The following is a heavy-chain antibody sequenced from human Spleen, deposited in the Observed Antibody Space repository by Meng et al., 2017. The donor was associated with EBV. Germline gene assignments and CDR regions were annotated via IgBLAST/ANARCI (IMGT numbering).Heavy chain of an antibody. J-gene: IGHJ4*02. D-gene: IGHD5-24*01. CDR3: ARIDGYSNFDY. CDR2: INHSGST. Sequence: LQHCGAGLLKPSEILLLTCAVYGGSFSGYYWSWIGQPPGKGLEWIGEINHSGSTNYNPSLKSRVTISVDTSKNQFSLKLSSVTAADTAVYYCARIDGYSNFDYWGQGTLVTVSS. V-gene: IGHV4-34*01. CDR1: GGSFSGYY.